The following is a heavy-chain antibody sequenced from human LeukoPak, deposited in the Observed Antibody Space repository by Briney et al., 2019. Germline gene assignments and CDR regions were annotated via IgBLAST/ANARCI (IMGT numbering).Heavy chain of an antibody. CDR3: ARSSIIAAAGFDY. V-gene: IGHV4-61*02. J-gene: IGHJ4*02. Sequence: PSQTLSLTCTVSGGSISSDSYYWSWIRQPAGKGLEWIGRIYSSGSTNYNPSLKSRVTISVDRSQNQFSLRLSSVTAADTAVYYCARSSIIAAAGFDYWSQGTLVTVSS. CDR2: IYSSGST. D-gene: IGHD6-13*01. CDR1: GGSISSDSYY.